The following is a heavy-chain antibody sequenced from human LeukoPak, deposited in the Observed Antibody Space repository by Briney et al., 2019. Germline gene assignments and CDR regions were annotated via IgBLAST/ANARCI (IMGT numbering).Heavy chain of an antibody. CDR3: AKDSTRVTMVVVVMGRIDY. CDR1: GFPFSTYG. CDR2: ISGTSHST. V-gene: IGHV3-23*01. D-gene: IGHD3-22*01. Sequence: GGSLRLSCAASGFPFSTYGMSWVRQAPGKGLEWVSAISGTSHSTYYADSVKGRVTISRDNSKNTLYLQMNSLRVEDTAVYYCAKDSTRVTMVVVVMGRIDYWGRGTLVTVSS. J-gene: IGHJ4*02.